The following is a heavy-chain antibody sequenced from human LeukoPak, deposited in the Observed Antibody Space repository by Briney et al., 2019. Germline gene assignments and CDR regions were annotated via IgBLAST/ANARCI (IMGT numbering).Heavy chain of an antibody. J-gene: IGHJ4*02. CDR3: AKGWDYYDSSGHDY. V-gene: IGHV3-23*01. D-gene: IGHD3-22*01. Sequence: SVKGRFTISRDNSKNTLYLQMNSLRAEDTAVYYCAKGWDYYDSSGHDYWGQGTLVTVSS.